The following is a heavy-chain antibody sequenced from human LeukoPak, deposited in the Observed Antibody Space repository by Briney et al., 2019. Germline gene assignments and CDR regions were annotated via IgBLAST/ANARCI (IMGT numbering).Heavy chain of an antibody. D-gene: IGHD4-17*01. CDR3: ARDRGDYLDAFDI. J-gene: IGHJ3*02. V-gene: IGHV4-39*07. Sequence: SETLSLTCTVSGGSIRSNNYYWGWIRQPPGKGLEWIGSIYYHGSTYYNPSLKSRVTISVDTSKNQFSLKLSSVTAADTAVYYCARDRGDYLDAFDIWGQGTMVTVSS. CDR1: GGSIRSNNYY. CDR2: IYYHGST.